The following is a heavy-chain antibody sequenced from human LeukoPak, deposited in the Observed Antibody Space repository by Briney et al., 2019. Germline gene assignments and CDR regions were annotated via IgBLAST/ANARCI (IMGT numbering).Heavy chain of an antibody. CDR1: GSSLSTSGVG. Sequence: ESGPTLVNPTQTLTLTCTFSGSSLSTSGVGAGWTRQPPGKALEWLALIYWDDNKRYSPSLKSRLTITKDTSKNQVVLTMTNMDPVDTATYYCAHGKRTTTLYYFDYWGQGTLVTVSS. CDR3: AHGKRTTTLYYFDY. CDR2: IYWDDNK. V-gene: IGHV2-5*02. D-gene: IGHD1-1*01. J-gene: IGHJ4*02.